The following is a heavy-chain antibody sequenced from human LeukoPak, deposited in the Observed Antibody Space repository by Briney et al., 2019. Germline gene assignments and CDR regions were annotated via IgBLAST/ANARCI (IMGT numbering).Heavy chain of an antibody. CDR2: ISSSSSYI. D-gene: IGHD3-9*01. CDR1: GFTFSSYS. V-gene: IGHV3-21*01. CDR3: ARGPPPLRYFDWKPDNWFDP. Sequence: PGGSLRLSCAASGFTFSSYSMNWVRQAPGKGLEWVSSISSSSSYIYYADSVKGRFTISRDNAKNSLYLQMNSLRAEDTAVYYCARGPPPLRYFDWKPDNWFDPWGQGTLVTVSS. J-gene: IGHJ5*02.